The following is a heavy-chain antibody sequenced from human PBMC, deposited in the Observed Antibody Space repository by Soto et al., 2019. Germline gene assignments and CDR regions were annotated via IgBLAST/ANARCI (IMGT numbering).Heavy chain of an antibody. V-gene: IGHV4-39*01. CDR1: GGSISSSSYY. CDR3: ARLRYNYHFDY. Sequence: SETLSLTCTVSGGSISSSSYYWGWIRQPPGKGLEWIGSIYYSGSTYYNPSLKSRVTISVDTSKNQFSLKLSSVTAADTAVYYCARLRYNYHFDYWGQGTLVTVSS. CDR2: IYYSGST. D-gene: IGHD1-1*01. J-gene: IGHJ4*02.